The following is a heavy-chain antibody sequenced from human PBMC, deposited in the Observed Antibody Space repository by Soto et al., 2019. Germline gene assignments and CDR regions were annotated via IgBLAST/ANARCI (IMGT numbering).Heavy chain of an antibody. CDR3: ARDKNRDSSGSHDAFDI. D-gene: IGHD6-19*01. CDR2: IIPIFGTA. CDR1: GGTFSSYA. J-gene: IGHJ3*02. Sequence: GASVKVSCKASGGTFSSYAISWVRQAPGQGLEWMGGIIPIFGTANYAQKFQGRVTITADESTSTAYMELSSLRSGDTAVYYCARDKNRDSSGSHDAFDIWGQGTMVTVSS. V-gene: IGHV1-69*13.